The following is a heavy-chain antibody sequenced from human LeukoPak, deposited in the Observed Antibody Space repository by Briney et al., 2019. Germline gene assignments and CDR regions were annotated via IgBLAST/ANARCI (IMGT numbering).Heavy chain of an antibody. CDR2: INHSGST. D-gene: IGHD6-13*01. Sequence: SETLSLTCAVSGGSISSGGYYWSWIRQPPGKGLEWIGEINHSGSTNYNPSLKSRVTISVDTSKNQFSLKLSSVTAADTAVYYCARGLAAAGPFDYWGQGTLVTVSS. V-gene: IGHV4-34*01. J-gene: IGHJ4*02. CDR1: GGSISSGGYY. CDR3: ARGLAAAGPFDY.